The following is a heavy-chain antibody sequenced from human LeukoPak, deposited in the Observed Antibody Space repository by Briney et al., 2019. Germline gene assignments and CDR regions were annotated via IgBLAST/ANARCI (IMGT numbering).Heavy chain of an antibody. Sequence: GGSLRLSCAASGFTVSSNYMSWVRQAPGKGLEWVSVIYGGGSTYYADSVKGRFTISRDNSKNTLYLQMNSLRAEDTAVYYCARDRGYSSSWSDYWGQGTLVTVSS. CDR2: IYGGGST. J-gene: IGHJ4*02. CDR3: ARDRGYSSSWSDY. CDR1: GFTVSSNY. D-gene: IGHD6-13*01. V-gene: IGHV3-66*01.